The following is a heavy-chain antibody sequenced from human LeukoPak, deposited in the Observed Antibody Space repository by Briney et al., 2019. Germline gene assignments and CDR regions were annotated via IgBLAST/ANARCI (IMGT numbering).Heavy chain of an antibody. Sequence: GGSLRLSCAASGFTFSNAWMNWVRQTPGKGLEWVGRIKSKTDGGTTDYAAPVKGRFTISRDDSKNTLYLQMNRVKTEDTAVYFCATGKMTALTAAVVSDYWGQGALVTVSS. D-gene: IGHD6-13*01. CDR2: IKSKTDGGTT. CDR1: GFTFSNAW. V-gene: IGHV3-15*01. J-gene: IGHJ4*02. CDR3: ATGKMTALTAAVVSDY.